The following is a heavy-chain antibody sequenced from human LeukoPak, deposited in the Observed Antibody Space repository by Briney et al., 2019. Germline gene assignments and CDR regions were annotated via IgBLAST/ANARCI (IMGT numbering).Heavy chain of an antibody. Sequence: GGSLRLSCAASGFTFSSYWMHWVRQAPGKGLVWVSRINSDGSSTSYADSVKGRFTISRDNAKNSLYLQMNSLRAEDTAVYYCARDYYDSSGRVDYWGQGTLVTVSS. J-gene: IGHJ4*02. CDR1: GFTFSSYW. CDR2: INSDGSST. CDR3: ARDYYDSSGRVDY. V-gene: IGHV3-74*01. D-gene: IGHD3-22*01.